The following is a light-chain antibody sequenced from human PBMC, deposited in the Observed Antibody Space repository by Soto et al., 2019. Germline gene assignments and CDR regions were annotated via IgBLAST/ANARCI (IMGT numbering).Light chain of an antibody. CDR2: SNN. CDR3: AAWDDSLNGYVV. J-gene: IGLJ2*01. Sequence: QSVLTQPPSASGTPGQRVTISCSGSSSNIGSNTVNWYQQLPGTAPKLLIYSNNQRPSGVPGRFSGAKSGTSASLAISGLQSEDEAAYYCAAWDDSLNGYVVFGGGTKLTVL. V-gene: IGLV1-44*01. CDR1: SSNIGSNT.